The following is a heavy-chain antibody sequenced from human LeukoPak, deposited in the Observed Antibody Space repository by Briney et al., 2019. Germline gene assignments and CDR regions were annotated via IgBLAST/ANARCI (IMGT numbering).Heavy chain of an antibody. CDR3: AREAFHLGPGSHDY. CDR1: GGSISSYY. Sequence: PSETLSLTCTVSGGSISSYYWSWIRQPAGKGLEWIGRMHSSGSTNYNPSIKSRVTMSLDTSKNQFSLKVDSVTAADTAMYYCAREAFHLGPGSHDYWAQGPLVAVSS. CDR2: MHSSGST. V-gene: IGHV4-4*07. D-gene: IGHD3-10*01. J-gene: IGHJ4*02.